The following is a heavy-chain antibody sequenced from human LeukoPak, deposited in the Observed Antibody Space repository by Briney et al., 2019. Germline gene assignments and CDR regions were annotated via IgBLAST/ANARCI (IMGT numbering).Heavy chain of an antibody. V-gene: IGHV3-33*01. Sequence: PGGSLRLSCAASGFTFSSYGMHWVRQAPGKGLEWVAAIWYDGSNKYYADSVKGRFTISRDNSKNTLYLQMNSLRAEDTAVYYCARSRPRSDYDFWSGYYIPWSDPWGQGTLVTVSS. J-gene: IGHJ5*02. D-gene: IGHD3-3*01. CDR2: IWYDGSNK. CDR3: ARSRPRSDYDFWSGYYIPWSDP. CDR1: GFTFSSYG.